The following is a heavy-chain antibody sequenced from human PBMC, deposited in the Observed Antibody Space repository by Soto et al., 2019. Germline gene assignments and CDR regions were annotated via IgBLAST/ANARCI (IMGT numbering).Heavy chain of an antibody. CDR3: ARGYSHYAH. D-gene: IGHD4-4*01. CDR1: GGSVSRDSNF. Sequence: SETLSLTCTVSGGSVSRDSNFWSWIRQPPGKGLEWIGYIYYSGPTRYNPSLGSRVTISIDSSKNQVSLNLTSVTAADTVVYYCARGYSHYAHWGRGTLVTVSS. J-gene: IGHJ4*02. V-gene: IGHV4-61*01. CDR2: IYYSGPT.